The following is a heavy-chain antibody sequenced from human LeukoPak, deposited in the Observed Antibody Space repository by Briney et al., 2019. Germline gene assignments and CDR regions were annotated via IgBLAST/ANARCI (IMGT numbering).Heavy chain of an antibody. Sequence: PGGSLRLSCAASGFTFSSYWMSWVRQAPGKGLEWVANIKQDGSEKYYVDSVKGRFTISRDNAKNSLYLQMNSLRAEDTAVYYCARAKTYDYGSGIGYWGQGTLVTVSS. D-gene: IGHD3-10*01. J-gene: IGHJ4*02. V-gene: IGHV3-7*01. CDR1: GFTFSSYW. CDR3: ARAKTYDYGSGIGY. CDR2: IKQDGSEK.